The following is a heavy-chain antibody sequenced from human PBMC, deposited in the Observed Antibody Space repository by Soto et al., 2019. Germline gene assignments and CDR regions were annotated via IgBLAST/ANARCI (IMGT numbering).Heavy chain of an antibody. J-gene: IGHJ6*02. Sequence: PSETLSLTCAVYGGSFSGYYWSWIRQPPGKGLEWIGEINHSGSTNYNPSLKSRVTISVDKSKNQFSLKLSSVTAADTAVYYCARVQSASYYYYGMDVWGQGTTVTVSS. CDR2: INHSGST. V-gene: IGHV4-34*01. D-gene: IGHD3-9*01. CDR1: GGSFSGYY. CDR3: ARVQSASYYYYGMDV.